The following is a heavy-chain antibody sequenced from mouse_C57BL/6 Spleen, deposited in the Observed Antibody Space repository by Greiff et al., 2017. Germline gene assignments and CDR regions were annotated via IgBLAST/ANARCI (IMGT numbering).Heavy chain of an antibody. Sequence: EVQVVESGEGLVKPGGSLKLSCAASGFTFSSYAMSWVRQTPEKRLEWVAYISSGGDYIYYADTVKGRFTISRDNARNTLDLQMSSLKSEDTAMYYCTTNWDGYYFDYWGQGTTLTVSS. J-gene: IGHJ2*01. CDR1: GFTFSSYA. V-gene: IGHV5-9-1*02. CDR2: ISSGGDYI. D-gene: IGHD4-1*01. CDR3: TTNWDGYYFDY.